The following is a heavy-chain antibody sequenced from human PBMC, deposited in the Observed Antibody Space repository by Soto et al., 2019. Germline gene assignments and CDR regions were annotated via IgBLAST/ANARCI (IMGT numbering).Heavy chain of an antibody. CDR2: IIPIFGTA. D-gene: IGHD6-6*01. CDR1: GGTFSSYA. Sequence: VASVKVSCKASGGTFSSYAISWLRQAPGQGLEWMGGIIPIFGTANYAQKFQGRVTITADESTSTAYMELSSLRSEDTAVYYCARGSSSEGGDYYYYGMDVWGQGTTVTVSS. CDR3: ARGSSSEGGDYYYYGMDV. V-gene: IGHV1-69*13. J-gene: IGHJ6*02.